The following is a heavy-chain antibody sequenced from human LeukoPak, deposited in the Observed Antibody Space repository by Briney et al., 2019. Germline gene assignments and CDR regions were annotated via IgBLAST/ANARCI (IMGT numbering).Heavy chain of an antibody. D-gene: IGHD3-16*02. J-gene: IGHJ3*02. CDR1: GFTFSSYG. CDR2: IWYDGSNK. Sequence: GGSLRLSCAASGFTFSSYGMHWVRQAPGKGLEWVAVIWYDGSNKYYADSVKGRFTISRDNSKNTLYLQMNSLRAEDAAVYYCGKKNYDYVWESYHPDNDAFDSWGQGTMVTVSS. V-gene: IGHV3-33*06. CDR3: GKKNYDYVWESYHPDNDAFDS.